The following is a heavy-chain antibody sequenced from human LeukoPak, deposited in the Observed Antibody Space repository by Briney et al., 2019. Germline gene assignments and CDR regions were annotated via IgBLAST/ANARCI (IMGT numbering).Heavy chain of an antibody. CDR3: ARGVYIAAAQYGY. J-gene: IGHJ4*02. CDR2: IYYSGTT. Sequence: PSETLSLTCTVSGGSISNYYWSWIRQPPGKGLEWIGYIYYSGTTNYNPSLKSRVTISVDTSKNQFSLKLNSVTAADAAVYYCARGVYIAAAQYGYWGQGTLVTVSS. CDR1: GGSISNYY. D-gene: IGHD6-13*01. V-gene: IGHV4-59*01.